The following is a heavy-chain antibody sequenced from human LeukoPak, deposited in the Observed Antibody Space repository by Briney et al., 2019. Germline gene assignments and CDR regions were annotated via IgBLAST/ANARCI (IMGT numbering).Heavy chain of an antibody. J-gene: IGHJ4*02. Sequence: EGSLRLSCAASGFTFSTYWMSWVRQAPGKGLEWVGRIKSNTDGGTTDYAVPVKGRFTISRDDSKNTLYLQMNSLKTEDTAVYYCTTVHPFDYWGQGTLVTVSS. D-gene: IGHD1-1*01. V-gene: IGHV3-15*01. CDR2: IKSNTDGGTT. CDR1: GFTFSTYW. CDR3: TTVHPFDY.